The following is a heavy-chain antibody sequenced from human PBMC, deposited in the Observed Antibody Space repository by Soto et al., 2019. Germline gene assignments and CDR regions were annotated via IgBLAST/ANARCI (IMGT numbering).Heavy chain of an antibody. J-gene: IGHJ4*01. CDR3: ARDLGYSYGSPIDY. Sequence: GGSLRLSCAASGFTFSSYAMHWVRQAPGKGLEWVAVISYDGSNKYYADSVKGRFTISRDNSKNTLYLQMNSLRAEDTAVYYCARDLGYSYGSPIDYWGHGTLVTVSS. CDR2: ISYDGSNK. D-gene: IGHD5-18*01. V-gene: IGHV3-30-3*01. CDR1: GFTFSSYA.